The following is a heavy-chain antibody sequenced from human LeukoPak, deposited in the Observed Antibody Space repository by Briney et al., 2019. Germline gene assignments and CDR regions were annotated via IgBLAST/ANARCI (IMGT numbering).Heavy chain of an antibody. CDR1: GFTFKNYW. D-gene: IGHD5-18*01. J-gene: IGHJ4*02. Sequence: GGSLRLSCAASGFTFKNYWMSWVRQTPGTGLEWVAHIKEDAGGRYYVGSVKGRFTISRDNAKSSLYLQMNSLRAEDSAVYFCARLPLTARRHFDSWGQGTLVTVSS. V-gene: IGHV3-7*05. CDR2: IKEDAGGR. CDR3: ARLPLTARRHFDS.